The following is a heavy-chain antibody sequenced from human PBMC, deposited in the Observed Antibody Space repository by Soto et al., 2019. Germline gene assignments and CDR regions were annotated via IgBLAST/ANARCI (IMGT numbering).Heavy chain of an antibody. Sequence: PSETLSLTCAVFGGFVTSGSYYWSWIRQPPGKGLEWIGEMSHSGGTHSNPSLKSRVTISVDTSKNQFTLKMSSVTAAGTALYYCARVERGTATTVVDAFDIWGPGTMVTVSS. V-gene: IGHV4-34*01. CDR3: ARVERGTATTVVDAFDI. D-gene: IGHD1-1*01. CDR1: GGFVTSGSYY. CDR2: MSHSGGT. J-gene: IGHJ3*02.